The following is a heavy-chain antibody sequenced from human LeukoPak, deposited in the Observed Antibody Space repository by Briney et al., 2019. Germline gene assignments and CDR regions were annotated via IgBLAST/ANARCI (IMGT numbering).Heavy chain of an antibody. J-gene: IGHJ4*02. D-gene: IGHD1-26*01. CDR2: ISGGGGST. Sequence: PGGSLRLSCAASGFTFSSYAMSWVRQAPGKGLEWVSTISGGGGSTYYADSVKGRFTISRDNSKNTLYLQMNSLRAEVTAVYYCAKDKSVRYSGSFTYGDHFDYWGQGTLVTVSS. CDR3: AKDKSVRYSGSFTYGDHFDY. CDR1: GFTFSSYA. V-gene: IGHV3-23*01.